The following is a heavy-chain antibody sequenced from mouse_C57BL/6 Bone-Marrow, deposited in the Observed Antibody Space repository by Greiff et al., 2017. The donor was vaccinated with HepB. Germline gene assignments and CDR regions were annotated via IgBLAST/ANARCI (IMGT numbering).Heavy chain of an antibody. V-gene: IGHV14-2*01. J-gene: IGHJ2*01. CDR2: IDPEDGDT. CDR1: GFNIKTYY. CDR3: ARSYVNSSFDY. Sequence: VQLQQSGAELVKPGASVKLSCTASGFNIKTYYMHWVKQRPEQGLEWIGRIDPEDGDTKYAAKFQGKATIPSDTSSSTAYLQLSSLTSEDTAVYYCARSYVNSSFDYWGQGTTLTVSS. D-gene: IGHD2-1*01.